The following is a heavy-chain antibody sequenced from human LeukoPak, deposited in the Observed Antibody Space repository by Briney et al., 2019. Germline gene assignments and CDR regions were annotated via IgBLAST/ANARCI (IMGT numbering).Heavy chain of an antibody. V-gene: IGHV3-20*04. CDR3: ARDHTGVQH. Sequence: GGSLRLSCAASGFTFSSYGMSWVRQAPGKGLEWVSGINWNDDAAYADSVKGRFTISRDNAKNSLYLQMNSLRVEDTAVYYCARDHTGVQHWGQGTLVTVPS. J-gene: IGHJ1*01. D-gene: IGHD2-8*02. CDR1: GFTFSSYG. CDR2: INWNDDA.